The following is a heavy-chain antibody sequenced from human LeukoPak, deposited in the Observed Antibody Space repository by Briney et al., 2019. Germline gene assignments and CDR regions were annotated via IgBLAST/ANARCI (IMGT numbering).Heavy chain of an antibody. J-gene: IGHJ3*01. Sequence: GGSLRLSCAASGFTFSTYSMNRVRQAPGKGLEWVSFIDTTTNYIYYGASVKGRFTISRDNAKNSLYLQMNGLRAEDTAVYYCARGRSITLLRGVATSDGFDFWGQGAMVTVSS. CDR1: GFTFSTYS. D-gene: IGHD3-10*01. V-gene: IGHV3-21*04. CDR3: ARGRSITLLRGVATSDGFDF. CDR2: IDTTTNYI.